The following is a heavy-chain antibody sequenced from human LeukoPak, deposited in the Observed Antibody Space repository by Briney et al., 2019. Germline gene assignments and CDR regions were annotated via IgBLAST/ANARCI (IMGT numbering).Heavy chain of an antibody. Sequence: GGSLRLSCAPSGFTFSGFGMHWVRQAPGQELEGVAFIRYDGSNKYYENSVQGQFTISRDNSRDTLYLQMNSLRPEDTAVYYCAKGLKYTGYDTAFDYWGQGTLVTVSS. CDR2: IRYDGSNK. CDR1: GFTFSGFG. V-gene: IGHV3-30*02. D-gene: IGHD5-12*01. J-gene: IGHJ4*02. CDR3: AKGLKYTGYDTAFDY.